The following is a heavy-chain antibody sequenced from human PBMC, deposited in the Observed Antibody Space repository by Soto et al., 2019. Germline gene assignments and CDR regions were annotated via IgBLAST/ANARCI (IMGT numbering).Heavy chain of an antibody. CDR1: GFTFSTYA. Sequence: GESLRLSCAASGFTFSTYAMSWVRQAPGKGLEWVSTISDSGGSTYYAASVKGRFTISRDNSKNTLYLLMNSLSAEDTALYYCAKFHGSGTYYNFPDYWGQGTLVTVSS. CDR2: ISDSGGST. J-gene: IGHJ4*02. CDR3: AKFHGSGTYYNFPDY. D-gene: IGHD3-10*01. V-gene: IGHV3-23*01.